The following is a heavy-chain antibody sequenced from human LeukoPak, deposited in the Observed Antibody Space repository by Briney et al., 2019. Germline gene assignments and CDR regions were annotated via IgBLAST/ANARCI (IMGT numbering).Heavy chain of an antibody. CDR2: INHSGST. CDR1: GASISSYY. D-gene: IGHD3-10*01. CDR3: ARGPGITMVRGVTWFDP. V-gene: IGHV4-34*01. J-gene: IGHJ5*02. Sequence: PSETLSLTCTVSGASISSYYWSWIRQPPGKGLEWIGEINHSGSTNYNPSLKSRVTISVDTSKNQFSLKLSSVTAADTAVYYCARGPGITMVRGVTWFDPWGQGTLVTVSS.